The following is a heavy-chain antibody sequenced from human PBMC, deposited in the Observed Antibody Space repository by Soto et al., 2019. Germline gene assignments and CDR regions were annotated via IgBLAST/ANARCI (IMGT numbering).Heavy chain of an antibody. CDR3: AREGWYYSDSSGYHDAFDI. CDR2: IYYSGST. J-gene: IGHJ3*02. CDR1: GGSISSYY. D-gene: IGHD3-22*01. Sequence: QVQLQESGPGLVKPSETLSLTCTVSGGSISSYYWSWIRQPPGKGLEWIGYIYYSGSTNYNPSLKSRVTLSVATSKNQFSLKLSSVTAADTAVYYCAREGWYYSDSSGYHDAFDIWGQGTMVTVSS. V-gene: IGHV4-59*01.